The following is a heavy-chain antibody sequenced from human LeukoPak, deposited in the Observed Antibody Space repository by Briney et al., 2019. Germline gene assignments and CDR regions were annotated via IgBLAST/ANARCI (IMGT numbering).Heavy chain of an antibody. CDR2: TKIKTDDGTP. J-gene: IGHJ4*02. D-gene: IGHD1-1*01. V-gene: IGHV3-15*01. Sequence: GGSLRLSCAASGFTFSSYAMSWVRQAPGKGLEWVGLTKIKTDDGTPDYAALVKGRFTISRDDSKNTVYLEMNSLETEDTAVYYCISGGGTADYWGQGTLVSVSS. CDR1: GFTFSSYA. CDR3: ISGGGTADY.